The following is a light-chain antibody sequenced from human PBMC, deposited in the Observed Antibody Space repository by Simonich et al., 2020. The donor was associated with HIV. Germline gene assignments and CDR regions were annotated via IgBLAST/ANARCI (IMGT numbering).Light chain of an antibody. Sequence: SYELTQPSSVSVSPGQTAKITCSGDVLEKKYVRWFQQTQGQAPVVVISKYSERPSGIPERFYGSSSGTTVTLTISGAQVEDEADYYCYSAAENNLVFGGGTKLTVL. J-gene: IGLJ2*01. CDR2: KYS. CDR3: YSAAENNLV. V-gene: IGLV3-27*01. CDR1: VLEKKY.